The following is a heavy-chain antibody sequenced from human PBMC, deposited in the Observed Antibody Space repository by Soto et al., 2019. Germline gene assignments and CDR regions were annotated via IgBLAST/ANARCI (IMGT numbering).Heavy chain of an antibody. CDR1: GVSISSGGYS. CDR2: INYRGSI. Sequence: PSETLSLTCPVSGVSISSGGYSWSWIRQPPGKGLEWIGYINYRGSIYYNSSLKSRVTILVDRSKNQFSLKLNSVTAADTAVYYCARGSGDNIDYWGQGTLVTVSS. J-gene: IGHJ4*02. V-gene: IGHV4-30-2*01. D-gene: IGHD4-17*01. CDR3: ARGSGDNIDY.